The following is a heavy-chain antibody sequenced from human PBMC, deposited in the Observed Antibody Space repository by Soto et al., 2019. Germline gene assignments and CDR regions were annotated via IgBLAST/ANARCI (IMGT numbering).Heavy chain of an antibody. V-gene: IGHV1-69*12. CDR1: GGTFSSYA. D-gene: IGHD1-26*01. CDR3: TKADVVGATVYYYYGMDV. J-gene: IGHJ6*02. CDR2: IIPIFGTA. Sequence: QVQLVQSGAEVKKPGSSVKVSCKASGGTFSSYAISWVRQAPGQGLEWMGGIIPIFGTANYAQKFQGRVTITADESTSTAYMELSSLRSEDTAVYYCTKADVVGATVYYYYGMDVWGQGTTVTVSS.